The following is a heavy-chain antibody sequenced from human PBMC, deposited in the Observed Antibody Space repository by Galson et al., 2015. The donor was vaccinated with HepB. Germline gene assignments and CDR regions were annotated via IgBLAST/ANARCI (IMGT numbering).Heavy chain of an antibody. Sequence: SVKVSCKASGYTFTSYAMNWVRQAPGQELEWMGWINTNTGNPTYAQGFTGRFVFSLDTSVSTAYLQICSLKAEDTAVYYCAREYYYDSSGWAYYYYYYGMDVWGQGTTVTVSS. CDR3: AREYYYDSSGWAYYYYYYGMDV. V-gene: IGHV7-4-1*01. CDR2: INTNTGNP. D-gene: IGHD3-22*01. CDR1: GYTFTSYA. J-gene: IGHJ6*02.